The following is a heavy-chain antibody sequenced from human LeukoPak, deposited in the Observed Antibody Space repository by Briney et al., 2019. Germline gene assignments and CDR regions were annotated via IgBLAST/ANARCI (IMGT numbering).Heavy chain of an antibody. CDR3: AKTHYDLLDV. J-gene: IGHJ6*02. Sequence: GGSLRLSCAASGFSFSTSPMSWVRQPPGKGLEWVPAMNNGPGATFYRDSVRGRFTIPRDDSKSTLYLQMNSLRAEDTGTYYCAKTHYDLLDVWGQGTTVTVSS. D-gene: IGHD5-12*01. V-gene: IGHV3-23*01. CDR2: MNNGPGAT. CDR1: GFSFSTSP.